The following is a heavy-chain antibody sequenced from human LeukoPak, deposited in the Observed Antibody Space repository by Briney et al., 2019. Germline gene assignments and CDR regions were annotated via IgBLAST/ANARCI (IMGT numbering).Heavy chain of an antibody. Sequence: SETLSLTCSFTDDSITMYYWTWIREPPGKGLEWMGYVDHTGSTNFNPSLNGRVSISRDTTKNLFSLSLRSVAAADTAVYFCARGRVSSSTWYSTYYYYFYMDVWGKGTTVTVSS. J-gene: IGHJ6*03. D-gene: IGHD1-1*01. CDR3: ARGRVSSSTWYSTYYYYFYMDV. CDR1: DDSITMYY. CDR2: VDHTGST. V-gene: IGHV4-59*01.